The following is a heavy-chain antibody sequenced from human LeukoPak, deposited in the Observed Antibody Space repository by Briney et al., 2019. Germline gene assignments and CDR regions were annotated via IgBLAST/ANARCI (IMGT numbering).Heavy chain of an antibody. CDR1: GYTFTAYF. CDR3: ARGGTEASSGDY. J-gene: IGHJ4*02. CDR2: INPNSGGT. Sequence: ASVKVSCKASGYTFTAYFMHWVRQAPGQGLEWMGRINPNSGGTNYAQTFQGRVTMTRDTSITTAYMDLSRLTYDDTAVYYCARGGTEASSGDYWGQGTLVTVSS. D-gene: IGHD3-10*01. V-gene: IGHV1-2*06.